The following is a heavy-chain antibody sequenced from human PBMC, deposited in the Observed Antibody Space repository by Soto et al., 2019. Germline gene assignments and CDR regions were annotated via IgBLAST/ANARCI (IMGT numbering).Heavy chain of an antibody. D-gene: IGHD1-20*01. CDR3: ARLEYITGTLYYYYYYGMDV. CDR2: IIPIFGTA. V-gene: IGHV1-69*06. Sequence: RASVKISGKASGGTFSIYAISCVLQSRVQGLDWMGGIIPIFGTANYAQKFQGRVTITADKSTSTAYMELSSLRSEDTAVYYCARLEYITGTLYYYYYYGMDVWGQGTTVTVSS. J-gene: IGHJ6*02. CDR1: GGTFSIYA.